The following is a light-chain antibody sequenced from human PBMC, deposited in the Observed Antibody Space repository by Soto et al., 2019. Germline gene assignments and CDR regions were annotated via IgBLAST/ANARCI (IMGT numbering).Light chain of an antibody. Sequence: QSVLTQPASVSGSPGQSITIFCTGTSSDVGGYNYVSWYQQRPGKPPKLMIYDVTNRPSGVSNRFSGSKSGSTASLTISGPEDEYGGDCYCSSYRNRYHLVFGGGTKLTVL. J-gene: IGLJ3*02. CDR2: DVT. CDR3: SSYRNRYHLV. CDR1: SSDVGGYNY. V-gene: IGLV2-14*03.